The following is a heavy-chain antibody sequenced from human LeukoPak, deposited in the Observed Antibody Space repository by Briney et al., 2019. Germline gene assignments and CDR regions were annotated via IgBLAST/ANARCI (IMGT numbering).Heavy chain of an antibody. V-gene: IGHV4-34*01. CDR2: INHSGST. CDR1: GGSFSGYY. D-gene: IGHD2-8*01. J-gene: IGHJ4*02. Sequence: PSETLSLTCAVYGGSFSGYYWSWIRQPPGKGLEWIGEINHSGSTNYNPSLKSRVTISVDTSKNQFSLRLSSVTAADTAVYYCARVGMLRRYFDYWGQGTLVTVSS. CDR3: ARVGMLRRYFDY.